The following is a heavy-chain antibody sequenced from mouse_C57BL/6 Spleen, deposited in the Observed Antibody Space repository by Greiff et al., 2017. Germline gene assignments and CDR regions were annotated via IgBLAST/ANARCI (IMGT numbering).Heavy chain of an antibody. CDR1: GFTFSDYG. CDR2: ISCGSSTI. Sequence: EVMLVESGGGLVKPGGSLKLSCAASGFTFSDYGMPWVRQAPEKGLEWVAYISCGSSTIYYVDSVKGRFTISRDNAKNTLFLQMTSLKSEATAMYYCAREVDTAGGAPFDYWGQGTTLTVSS. D-gene: IGHD1-3*01. CDR3: AREVDTAGGAPFDY. V-gene: IGHV5-17*01. J-gene: IGHJ2*01.